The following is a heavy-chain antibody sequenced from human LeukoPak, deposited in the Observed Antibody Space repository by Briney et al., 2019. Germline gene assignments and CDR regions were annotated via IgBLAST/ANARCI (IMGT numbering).Heavy chain of an antibody. J-gene: IGHJ3*01. V-gene: IGHV4-39*01. Sequence: SQTLSLTCTVSGGSISSGGYYWSWIRQPPGKGLEWIGTIYYSGSTYHNTSLKSRITMSVDTSRNQFSLKLSSVDAADTAVYYCAKAGVRYFDSSGLYAFDFWGQGTTVTVSS. CDR3: AKAGVRYFDSSGLYAFDF. D-gene: IGHD3-22*01. CDR2: IYYSGST. CDR1: GGSISSGGYY.